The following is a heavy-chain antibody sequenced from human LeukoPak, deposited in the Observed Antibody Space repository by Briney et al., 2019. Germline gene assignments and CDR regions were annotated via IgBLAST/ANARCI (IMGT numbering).Heavy chain of an antibody. CDR2: VYYTGST. CDR1: RPSVTSAGFY. CDR3: ARHSGSGSLSRPFDP. Sequence: SETLSLTCSVSRPSVTSAGFYWGWLRQPPGKGLQWIATVYYTGSTYYNPSLRSRVSISIDTSKNQFSLSLRSLIAADTAVYYCARHSGSGSLSRPFDPWGQGTLVTVSS. V-gene: IGHV4-39*01. J-gene: IGHJ5*02. D-gene: IGHD3-10*01.